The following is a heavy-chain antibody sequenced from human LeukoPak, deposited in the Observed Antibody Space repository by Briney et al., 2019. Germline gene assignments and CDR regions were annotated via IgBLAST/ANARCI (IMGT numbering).Heavy chain of an antibody. J-gene: IGHJ6*02. D-gene: IGHD3-3*01. V-gene: IGHV1-69*13. CDR1: GGTFSSYA. Sequence: ASVKVSCTASGGTFSSYAISWVRQAPGQGLEWMGGIIPIFGTANYAQKFQGRVTITADESTSTAYMELSSLRSDDTAVYYCARGGYDFVYYYYGMDVWGQGTTVTVSS. CDR2: IIPIFGTA. CDR3: ARGGYDFVYYYYGMDV.